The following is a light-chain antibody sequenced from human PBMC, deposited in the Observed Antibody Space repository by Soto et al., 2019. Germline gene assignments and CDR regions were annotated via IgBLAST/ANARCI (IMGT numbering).Light chain of an antibody. CDR1: QSVSSN. Sequence: EIVLMSSPATPSVSPGERATLSCRASQSVSSNLAWYQQKPGQAPRLLIYGASTRATGIPARFSGSGSGTEFTLTISSLQSEDFAVYYCQQYNNWPPTFGQGTKVDIK. V-gene: IGKV3-15*01. J-gene: IGKJ1*01. CDR3: QQYNNWPPT. CDR2: GAS.